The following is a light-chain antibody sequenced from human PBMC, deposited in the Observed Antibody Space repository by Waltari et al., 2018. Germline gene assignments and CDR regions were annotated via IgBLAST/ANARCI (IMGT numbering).Light chain of an antibody. J-gene: IGKJ1*01. V-gene: IGKV1-5*03. CDR3: QHYISYSWT. CDR1: QSLNDW. CDR2: KAS. Sequence: DIQMTQSPSTLSASVGDRVTITCRASQSLNDWLAWYQQKPGKAPKLLIYKASSLETGVPSSFSGSGSGTEFTLTISSLQPDDFATYYCQHYISYSWTFGQGTKVEIK.